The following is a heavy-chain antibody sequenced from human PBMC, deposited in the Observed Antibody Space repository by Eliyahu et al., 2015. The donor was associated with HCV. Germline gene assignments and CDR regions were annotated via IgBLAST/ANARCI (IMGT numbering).Heavy chain of an antibody. V-gene: IGHV3-33*08. CDR2: IWYDGSEK. D-gene: IGHD3-10*01. CDR3: VRGYYAGSGDFDY. Sequence: QVQVVESGGGVVQPGRSLRLTCXAXGFPFRHYGMHWVRQAPGKGLEWLAIIWYDGSEKYYADSVKGRFTISRDNSKSTLYLQMNSLRVEDTARYYCVRGYYAGSGDFDYWGQGTLVTVSS. CDR1: GFPFRHYG. J-gene: IGHJ4*02.